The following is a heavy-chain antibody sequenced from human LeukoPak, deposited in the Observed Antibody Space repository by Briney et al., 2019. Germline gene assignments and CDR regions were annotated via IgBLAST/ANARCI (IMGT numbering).Heavy chain of an antibody. D-gene: IGHD3-10*01. J-gene: IGHJ6*03. Sequence: GGSLRLSCAASGFTFSNYWMSWVRQAPGKGLEWVANIKQDGSEKYYVDSVKGRFTISRDNAKNTLYLQMNSLRAEDTAVYYCASPFGDILSPYYFYYMDVWGKGTTVTVSS. CDR1: GFTFSNYW. CDR3: ASPFGDILSPYYFYYMDV. CDR2: IKQDGSEK. V-gene: IGHV3-7*01.